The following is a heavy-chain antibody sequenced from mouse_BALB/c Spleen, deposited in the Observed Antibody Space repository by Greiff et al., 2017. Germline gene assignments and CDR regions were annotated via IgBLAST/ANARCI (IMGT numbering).Heavy chain of an antibody. J-gene: IGHJ4*01. D-gene: IGHD1-1*01. Sequence: EVHLVESGGGLVKPGGSLKLSCAASGFTFSSYTMSWVRQTPEKRLEWVATISSGGSYTYYPDSVKGRFTISRDNAKNTLYLQMSSLKSEDTAMYYCTRDRDYGSSYYAMDYWGQGTSVTVSS. CDR1: GFTFSSYT. CDR3: TRDRDYGSSYYAMDY. V-gene: IGHV5-6-4*01. CDR2: ISSGGSYT.